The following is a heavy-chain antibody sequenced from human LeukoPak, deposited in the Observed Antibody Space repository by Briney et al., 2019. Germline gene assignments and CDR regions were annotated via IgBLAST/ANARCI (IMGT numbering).Heavy chain of an antibody. CDR3: ARARYYYGSGSLSWFDP. CDR2: INHSGST. V-gene: IGHV4-34*01. CDR1: GGFFSGYY. J-gene: IGHJ5*02. Sequence: PSETLSLTCAVYGGFFSGYYWSWIRQPPGKGLEWIGEINHSGSTNYNPSLKSRVTISVDTSKNQFSLKLSSVTAADTAAYYCARARYYYGSGSLSWFDPWGQGTLVTVS. D-gene: IGHD3-10*01.